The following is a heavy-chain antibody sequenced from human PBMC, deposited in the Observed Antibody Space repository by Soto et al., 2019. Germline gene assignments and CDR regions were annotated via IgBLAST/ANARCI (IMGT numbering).Heavy chain of an antibody. V-gene: IGHV1-69*13. J-gene: IGHJ5*02. CDR3: AREGGDSSSWCCRNNWFDP. CDR1: GGTFSSYA. D-gene: IGHD6-13*01. Sequence: GASVKVSCKASGGTFSSYAISWVRQAPGQGLEWMGGIIPIFGTANYAQKFQGRVTITADESTSTAYMELSSLRSEDTAVYYCAREGGDSSSWCCRNNWFDPWGQGTLVTVSS. CDR2: IIPIFGTA.